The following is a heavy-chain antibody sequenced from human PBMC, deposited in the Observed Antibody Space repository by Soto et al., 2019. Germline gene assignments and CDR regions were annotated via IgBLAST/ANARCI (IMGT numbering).Heavy chain of an antibody. CDR3: AREDSGYDYRENYYYYYGMVV. Sequence: GGSLRLSCAASGFTVSSNYMSWVRQAPGKGLEWVSVIYSGGSTYYADSVKGRFTISRDNSKNTLYLQMNSLRAEDTAVYYCAREDSGYDYRENYYYYYGMVVWGQGTTVTVSS. V-gene: IGHV3-53*01. CDR2: IYSGGST. CDR1: GFTVSSNY. J-gene: IGHJ6*02. D-gene: IGHD5-12*01.